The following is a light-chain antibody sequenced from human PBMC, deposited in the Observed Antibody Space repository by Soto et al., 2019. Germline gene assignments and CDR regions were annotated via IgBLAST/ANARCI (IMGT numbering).Light chain of an antibody. CDR2: GAS. J-gene: IGKJ1*01. CDR3: QQYGSSRWT. CDR1: QSISRY. V-gene: IGKV3-20*01. Sequence: SVLTQSPVTLSLSPVERTTLSCRASQSISRYLAWYQQKPGQGPRLLIYGASSRATGIPDRFSGSGSGTDFTLTISRLEPEDFAVYYCQQYGSSRWTFGQGTKVDIK.